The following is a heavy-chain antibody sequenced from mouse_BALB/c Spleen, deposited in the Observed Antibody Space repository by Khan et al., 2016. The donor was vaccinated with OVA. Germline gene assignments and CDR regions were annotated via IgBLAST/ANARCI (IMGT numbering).Heavy chain of an antibody. D-gene: IGHD2-10*01. Sequence: QIQLVQSGPELKKPGETVKISYKASGYTFTSYGMNWVKQSPGKALRWMGWINTYTGEPTYTDDFKGRFAFSLETSASTAYLQINNLKNEDTATYFCARPPYFSYTLDYWGQGTSGTVSS. J-gene: IGHJ4*01. CDR2: INTYTGEP. CDR3: ARPPYFSYTLDY. V-gene: IGHV9-3-1*01. CDR1: GYTFTSYG.